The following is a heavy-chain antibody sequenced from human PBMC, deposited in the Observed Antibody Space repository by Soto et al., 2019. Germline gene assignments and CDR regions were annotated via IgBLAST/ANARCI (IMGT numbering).Heavy chain of an antibody. J-gene: IGHJ3*02. Sequence: ASVKVSCKASGYTFTSYDINWVRQAPGQGLEWMGWMSAYNGNTNYAQKLQGRVTMTTDTSTSTAYMELRSLRSDDTAVYYCARDERSDAFDIWGQGTMVTVSS. CDR3: ARDERSDAFDI. CDR1: GYTFTSYD. V-gene: IGHV1-18*01. D-gene: IGHD1-1*01. CDR2: MSAYNGNT.